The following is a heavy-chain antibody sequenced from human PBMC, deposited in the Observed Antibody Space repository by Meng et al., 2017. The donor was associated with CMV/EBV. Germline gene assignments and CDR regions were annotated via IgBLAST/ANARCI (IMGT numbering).Heavy chain of an antibody. Sequence: FKESGPTLVKPPQTLPLTCTFSGFSLSTSGVGVGWIRQPPGKALEWLALIYWDDDKRYSPSLKSRLTITKDTSKNQVVLTMTNMDPVDTATYYCAHKGRRMAAAGINWFDPWGQGTLVTVSS. D-gene: IGHD6-13*01. CDR2: IYWDDDK. J-gene: IGHJ5*02. CDR1: GFSLSTSGVG. CDR3: AHKGRRMAAAGINWFDP. V-gene: IGHV2-5*02.